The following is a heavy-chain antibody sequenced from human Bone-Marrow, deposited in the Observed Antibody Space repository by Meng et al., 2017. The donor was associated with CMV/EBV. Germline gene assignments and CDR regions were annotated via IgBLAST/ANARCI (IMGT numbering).Heavy chain of an antibody. J-gene: IGHJ1*01. CDR1: GGTFSSYA. Sequence: GGTFSSYAISWLRQAPGQGLEWMGGIIPIFGTANYAQKFQGRVTITTDESTSTAYMELSSLRSEDTAVYYCAGYCSSTSCHLEYFQHWGQGTLVTVSS. CDR2: IIPIFGTA. D-gene: IGHD2-2*01. V-gene: IGHV1-69*05. CDR3: AGYCSSTSCHLEYFQH.